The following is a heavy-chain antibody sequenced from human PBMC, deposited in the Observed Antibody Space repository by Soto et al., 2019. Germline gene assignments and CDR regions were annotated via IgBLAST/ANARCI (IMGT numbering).Heavy chain of an antibody. V-gene: IGHV4-4*02. D-gene: IGHD2-15*01. J-gene: IGHJ5*02. Sequence: QVQLQESGPGLVKPSGTLSLTCAVSSGSISSRNWWSWVRQPPGKGLEWIGEIYHSGSTNYNPSLKSRVPISVDKSKNQFSLKLSSVTAAATAVYYCAMKGYCSGGSCKEGWFDPWGQGTLVTVSS. CDR3: AMKGYCSGGSCKEGWFDP. CDR2: IYHSGST. CDR1: SGSISSRNW.